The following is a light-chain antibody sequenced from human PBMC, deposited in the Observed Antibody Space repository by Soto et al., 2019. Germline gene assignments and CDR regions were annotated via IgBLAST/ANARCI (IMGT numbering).Light chain of an antibody. CDR3: QHYNYWPPKT. CDR1: QIVGNN. Sequence: EIVMTQSPATLSVSPGERTTLSCRASQIVGNNLAWYQQKPGQAPRLLIYGAYTRATGIPARFSGSGSGTDFTLTISSLQSEDFAVYYCQHYNYWPPKTFGQGTRLEI. CDR2: GAY. J-gene: IGKJ5*01. V-gene: IGKV3-15*01.